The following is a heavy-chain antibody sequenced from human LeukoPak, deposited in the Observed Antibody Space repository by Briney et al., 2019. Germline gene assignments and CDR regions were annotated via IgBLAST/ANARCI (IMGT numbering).Heavy chain of an antibody. J-gene: IGHJ4*02. Sequence: SETLSLTCTVSGGSISGYYWSWIRQPPGKGLEWIGYVSYSGSTNYNPSLKSRVSISVDTSKNQFSLKLTSVTAADTAVYYCARQLRGFDFWGQGTLVTVSS. CDR2: VSYSGST. V-gene: IGHV4-59*08. CDR3: ARQLRGFDF. D-gene: IGHD2-15*01. CDR1: GGSISGYY.